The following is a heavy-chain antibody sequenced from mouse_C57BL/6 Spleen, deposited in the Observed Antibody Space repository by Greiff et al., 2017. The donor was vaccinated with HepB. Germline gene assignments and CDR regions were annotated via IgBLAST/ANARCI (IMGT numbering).Heavy chain of an antibody. CDR3: ASPGIDY. CDR1: GYSITSGYY. Sequence: EVQLVESGPGLVKPSQSLSLTCSVTGYSITSGYYWNWIRQFPGNKLEWMGYISYDGSNNYNPSLKNRISITRDTSKNQFFLKLNSVTTEDTATYYCASPGIDYWGQSTTLTVSS. CDR2: ISYDGSN. V-gene: IGHV3-6*01. J-gene: IGHJ2*01. D-gene: IGHD4-1*01.